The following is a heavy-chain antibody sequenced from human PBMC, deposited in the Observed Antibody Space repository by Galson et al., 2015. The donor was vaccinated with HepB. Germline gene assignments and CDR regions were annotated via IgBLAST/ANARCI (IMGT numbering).Heavy chain of an antibody. CDR2: INHSGST. Sequence: SETLSLTCAVYGGSFSGYYWSWIRQPPGKGLEWIGEINHSGSTNYNPSLKSRVTISVDTSKNQFSLKLSSVTAADTAVYYCAREGPGYYDFWSCFDPWGQGTLVTVSS. J-gene: IGHJ5*02. D-gene: IGHD3-3*01. CDR3: AREGPGYYDFWSCFDP. V-gene: IGHV4-34*01. CDR1: GGSFSGYY.